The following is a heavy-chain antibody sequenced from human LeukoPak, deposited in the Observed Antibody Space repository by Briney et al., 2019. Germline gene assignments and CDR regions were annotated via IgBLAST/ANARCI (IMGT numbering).Heavy chain of an antibody. CDR3: ATCGSSTSYGLYYYYYMDV. CDR1: GGTFSSYT. Sequence: ASVKVSCKASGGTFSSYTISWVRQAPGQGLEWMGRIIPILGIANYAQKFQSRVTITADKSTSTAYMELSSLRSEDTAAYYCATCGSSTSYGLYYYYYMDVWGKGTTVTVSS. V-gene: IGHV1-69*02. CDR2: IIPILGIA. D-gene: IGHD2-2*01. J-gene: IGHJ6*03.